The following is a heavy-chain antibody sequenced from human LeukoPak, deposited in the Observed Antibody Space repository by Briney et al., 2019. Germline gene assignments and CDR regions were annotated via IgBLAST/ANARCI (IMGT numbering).Heavy chain of an antibody. CDR2: IYDSGTT. D-gene: IGHD6-6*01. J-gene: IGHJ2*01. CDR1: GASISGYY. V-gene: IGHV4-59*01. CDR3: ARGRSYSSSYWYFDF. Sequence: SQTLSLTCTVSGASISGYYWNWIRQPPGKGLEWIGYIYDSGTTNYSPSLRSRLTISADTSRNQFSLKMTSVTATDTAVYYCARGRSYSSSYWYFDFWGRGTLVTVSS.